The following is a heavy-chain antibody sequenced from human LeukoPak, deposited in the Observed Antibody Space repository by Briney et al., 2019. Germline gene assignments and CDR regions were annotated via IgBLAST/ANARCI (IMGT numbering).Heavy chain of an antibody. D-gene: IGHD5-18*01. Sequence: SETLSLTCTVSGDSISTNYWSWIRQPPGKGLEWMGYIYYSGSTNYNPSLKSRVTISVDTSKNQFSLKLSSVTAADTAVYYCARDRGYSYLNWFDPWGQGTLVTVSS. CDR2: IYYSGST. CDR3: ARDRGYSYLNWFDP. CDR1: GDSISTNY. J-gene: IGHJ5*02. V-gene: IGHV4-59*01.